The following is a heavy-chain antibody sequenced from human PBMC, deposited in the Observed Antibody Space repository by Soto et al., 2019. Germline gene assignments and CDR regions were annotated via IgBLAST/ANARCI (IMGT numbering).Heavy chain of an antibody. D-gene: IGHD3-10*01. CDR1: GFTLTTTVMC. CDR3: ARPEPYGPGTYRGGNWFDP. Sequence: SGPTLVNPTQTLTLTCTFSGFTLTTTVMCISWIRQPPGKALDWLALMYWDDDKYYSTSLKTRLTISKDTSKNQVALTMTNMDPVDTATCYCARPEPYGPGTYRGGNWFDPWGPRSLVTVSA. J-gene: IGHJ5*02. V-gene: IGHV2-70*01. CDR2: MYWDDDK.